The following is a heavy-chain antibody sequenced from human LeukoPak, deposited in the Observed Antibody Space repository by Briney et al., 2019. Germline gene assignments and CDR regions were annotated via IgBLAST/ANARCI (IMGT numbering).Heavy chain of an antibody. D-gene: IGHD3-10*01. CDR1: GGSISSYY. J-gene: IGHJ3*02. CDR3: ARDPGPRMVRGEGVGDAFDI. CDR2: IYTSGST. V-gene: IGHV4-4*07. Sequence: SETLSLTCTVSGGSISSYYWSWIRQPAGKGLEWIGRIYTSGSTNYNPSLKSRVTMSVDTSKNQFSLKLSSVTAADTAVYYCARDPGPRMVRGEGVGDAFDIWGQGTMVTVSS.